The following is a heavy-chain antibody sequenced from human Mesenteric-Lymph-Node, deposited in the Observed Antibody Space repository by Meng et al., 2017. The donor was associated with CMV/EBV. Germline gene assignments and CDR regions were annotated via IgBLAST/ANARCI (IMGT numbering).Heavy chain of an antibody. CDR1: GFSFSSYW. D-gene: IGHD2-8*02. J-gene: IGHJ4*02. Sequence: GESLKISCAASGFSFSSYWMHWVRQAPGKGLVWVPRISGGGSSTNYADSVKGRFTISRDNAKNTLYLQLNSLRAEDTAVYYCVRTTGNYGDWDHWGQGTLVTVSS. CDR3: VRTTGNYGDWDH. V-gene: IGHV3-74*01. CDR2: ISGGGSST.